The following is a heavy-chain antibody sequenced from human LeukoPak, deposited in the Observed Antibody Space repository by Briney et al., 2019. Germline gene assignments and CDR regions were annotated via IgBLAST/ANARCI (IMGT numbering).Heavy chain of an antibody. CDR1: GGSISSYY. Sequence: PSETLSLTCTVSGGSISSYYWSWIRQPPGKGLEWVGYISYSGGTNYHPSLKSRLTMSVDTSKNQFSVKLSSVTAADTAVYYWARQTSGGRFDYWGQGILVTVSS. D-gene: IGHD6-19*01. V-gene: IGHV4-59*08. CDR3: ARQTSGGRFDY. J-gene: IGHJ4*02. CDR2: ISYSGGT.